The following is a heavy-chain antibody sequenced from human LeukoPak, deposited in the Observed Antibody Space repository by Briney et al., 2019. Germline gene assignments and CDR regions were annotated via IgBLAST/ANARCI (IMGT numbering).Heavy chain of an antibody. D-gene: IGHD5-12*01. Sequence: SVKVSCKASGGTFSSYAISWVRQAPGQGLEWMGGIIPIFGTANYAQKFQSRVTITTDESTSTAYMELSSLRSEDTAVYYCARGYSGYDWVYYFDYWGQGTLVTVSS. CDR2: IIPIFGTA. J-gene: IGHJ4*02. V-gene: IGHV1-69*05. CDR3: ARGYSGYDWVYYFDY. CDR1: GGTFSSYA.